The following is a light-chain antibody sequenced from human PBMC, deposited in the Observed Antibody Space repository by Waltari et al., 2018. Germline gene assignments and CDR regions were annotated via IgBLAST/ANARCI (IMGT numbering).Light chain of an antibody. V-gene: IGKV1-33*01. CDR2: DAS. CDR1: QDISNY. Sequence: DIQMTKSPSSLSASVGDRVTISCQASQDISNYLNWYQQRPGKAPKLLIYDASSLETGVPTRFSGSGSGTDFTFTISSLQPEDIATYYCQQYDDLPYTFGQGTKLEI. J-gene: IGKJ2*01. CDR3: QQYDDLPYT.